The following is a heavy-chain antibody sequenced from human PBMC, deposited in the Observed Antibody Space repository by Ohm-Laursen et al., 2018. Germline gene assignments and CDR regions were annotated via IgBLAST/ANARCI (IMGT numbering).Heavy chain of an antibody. D-gene: IGHD1-14*01. Sequence: GSLRLSCTASGFTFSNYWMHWVRQAPGKGLVWVSRVNSDGSSTTYADSVKGRLTISRDNAKNSLYLQMNSLRAEDTAVYYCARAPGEYYYYYYGMDVWGQGTTVTVSS. CDR3: ARAPGEYYYYYYGMDV. V-gene: IGHV3-74*01. J-gene: IGHJ6*02. CDR1: GFTFSNYW. CDR2: VNSDGSST.